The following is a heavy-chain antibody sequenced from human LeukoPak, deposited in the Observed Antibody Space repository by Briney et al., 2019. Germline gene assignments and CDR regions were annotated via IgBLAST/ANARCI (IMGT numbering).Heavy chain of an antibody. J-gene: IGHJ6*02. CDR3: ARDPLPMDV. CDR2: IKQDGSEK. CDR1: GFTFRSYW. Sequence: GGSLRLSCAASGFTFRSYWMSWVRQAPGKGLEWVANIKQDGSEKYYVDSVKGRFTISRDNAKNSLYLQMNSLRAEDTAVYYCARDPLPMDVWGQGTTVTVSS. V-gene: IGHV3-7*01. D-gene: IGHD2-2*01.